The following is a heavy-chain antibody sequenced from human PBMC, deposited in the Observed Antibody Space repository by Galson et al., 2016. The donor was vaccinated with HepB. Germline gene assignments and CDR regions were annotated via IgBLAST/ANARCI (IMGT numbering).Heavy chain of an antibody. Sequence: SLRLSCAASGFTFSASGMHWVRQAPGKGREWLAVISFDGSNQFYADSVKGRFTISRDNSNNTLHLQMHSLRVEDTALYYCARDSYCTRTICYPYYFDFWGQGTLVAVSS. J-gene: IGHJ4*02. V-gene: IGHV3-30*03. CDR3: ARDSYCTRTICYPYYFDF. D-gene: IGHD2-2*01. CDR1: GFTFSASG. CDR2: ISFDGSNQ.